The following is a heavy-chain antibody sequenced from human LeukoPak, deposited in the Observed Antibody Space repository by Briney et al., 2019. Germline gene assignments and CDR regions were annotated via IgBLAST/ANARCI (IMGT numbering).Heavy chain of an antibody. Sequence: PGGSLRLSRAGSGFTFSSYWMHWVRQAPGKGLIWVSRINSDGSSATYADSVKGRFTMSRDNAKNTLYLQMNSLRAEDTAVYYCAKPLTGDLEWLLFSWFDPWGQGTLVTVSS. CDR3: AKPLTGDLEWLLFSWFDP. J-gene: IGHJ5*02. V-gene: IGHV3-74*01. CDR2: INSDGSSA. D-gene: IGHD3-3*01. CDR1: GFTFSSYW.